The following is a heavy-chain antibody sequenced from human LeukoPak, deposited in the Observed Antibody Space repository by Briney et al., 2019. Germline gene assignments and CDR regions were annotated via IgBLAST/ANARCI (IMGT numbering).Heavy chain of an antibody. J-gene: IGHJ4*02. CDR2: IYYSGST. D-gene: IGHD3-22*01. Sequence: SETLSLTCTVSGGSISSYYWSWIRQPPGKGLEWIGYIYYSGSTNYNPSLKSRVTISVDTSKNQFSLKLSSVTAADTAVYYCASDSSGYYSPPFFDCWGQGTLVTVSS. V-gene: IGHV4-59*01. CDR1: GGSISSYY. CDR3: ASDSSGYYSPPFFDC.